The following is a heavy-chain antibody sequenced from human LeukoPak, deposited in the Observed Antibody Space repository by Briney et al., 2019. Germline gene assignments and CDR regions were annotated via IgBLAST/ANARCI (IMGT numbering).Heavy chain of an antibody. Sequence: GGSLRLSCSASGFIFRGYEMNWVRQAPGKGLGLVSYISSIGTTRYYAESVKGRFTISRDNAKNSLYLQMNSLRDEDTAVYYCARGSSLGGSWFDPWGQGTLVTVSS. CDR2: ISSIGTTR. CDR1: GFIFRGYE. CDR3: ARGSSLGGSWFDP. D-gene: IGHD2-2*01. V-gene: IGHV3-48*03. J-gene: IGHJ5*02.